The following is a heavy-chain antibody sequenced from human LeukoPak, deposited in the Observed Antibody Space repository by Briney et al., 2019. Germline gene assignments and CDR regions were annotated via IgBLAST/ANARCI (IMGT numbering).Heavy chain of an antibody. CDR2: INHSGST. Sequence: PSETLSLTCAVYGGSFSGYYWSWIRQPPGKGLEWIGEINHSGSTNYNPSLKSRVTISVDTSKNQFSLKLSSVTAADTAAYYCARCTYYYGSGSKPQGCLYNWFDPWGQGTLVTVSS. J-gene: IGHJ5*02. CDR1: GGSFSGYY. D-gene: IGHD3-10*01. V-gene: IGHV4-34*01. CDR3: ARCTYYYGSGSKPQGCLYNWFDP.